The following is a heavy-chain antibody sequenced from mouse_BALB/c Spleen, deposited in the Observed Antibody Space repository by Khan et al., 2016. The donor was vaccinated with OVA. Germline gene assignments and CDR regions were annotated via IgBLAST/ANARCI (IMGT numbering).Heavy chain of an antibody. CDR3: ARGGAAFYRNDGGAMDS. CDR2: INTHSGVP. V-gene: IGHV9-4*02. D-gene: IGHD2-14*01. Sequence: QVQLKQSGPELKKPGETVRISCKASGYIFTTAGMQWVQKMPGKGLKWIGWINTHSGVPKYAEDFKGRFVFSLETSASTAYLQITNLKNEDTATYFCARGGAAFYRNDGGAMDSWGQGTSVTVSS. CDR1: GYIFTTAG. J-gene: IGHJ4*01.